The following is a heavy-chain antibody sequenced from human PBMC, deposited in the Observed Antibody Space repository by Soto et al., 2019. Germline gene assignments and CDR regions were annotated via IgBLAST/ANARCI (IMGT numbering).Heavy chain of an antibody. CDR2: INPYSGAA. CDR3: ASAHDLRSFAWSWGGGAFDL. V-gene: IGHV1-2*02. Sequence: QVQLVQSGAEVRKPGASVKVSCKASGYTFTDYYLHWVRQAPGQGLEWMGWINPYSGAASYAQKFQAGVTMTRDTSITTAYMELSRLTSDDTAVYFCASAHDLRSFAWSWGGGAFDLWGQGTLVTASS. CDR1: GYTFTDYY. D-gene: IGHD3-9*01. J-gene: IGHJ3*01.